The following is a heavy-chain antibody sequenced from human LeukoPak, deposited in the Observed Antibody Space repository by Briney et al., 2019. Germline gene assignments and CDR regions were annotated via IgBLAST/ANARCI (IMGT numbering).Heavy chain of an antibody. D-gene: IGHD2-15*01. CDR2: INDSGST. Sequence: SETLSLTCGVYGGSFSGYYWSWIRQPPGKGLEWIGEINDSGSTNYNPSLKSRATISADTSKNQFSLNLSSVTAADTAVYYCATQGARNCSGGSCRYSWFDPWGQGTLVTVSS. CDR3: ATQGARNCSGGSCRYSWFDP. J-gene: IGHJ5*02. V-gene: IGHV4-34*01. CDR1: GGSFSGYY.